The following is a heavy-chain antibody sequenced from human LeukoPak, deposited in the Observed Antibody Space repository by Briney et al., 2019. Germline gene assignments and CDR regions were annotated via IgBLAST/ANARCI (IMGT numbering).Heavy chain of an antibody. CDR1: GFTFSSYA. Sequence: GGSLRLSCAASGFTFSSYAMSWVRQAPGKGLEWVSSITGSGGGTYYADSVKGRFTISRDNSNNTLFLQMNSLRAEDTAAYYCAKWVGNKVFDSWGQGALVTVSS. J-gene: IGHJ4*02. CDR3: AKWVGNKVFDS. CDR2: ITGSGGGT. V-gene: IGHV3-23*01. D-gene: IGHD1-26*01.